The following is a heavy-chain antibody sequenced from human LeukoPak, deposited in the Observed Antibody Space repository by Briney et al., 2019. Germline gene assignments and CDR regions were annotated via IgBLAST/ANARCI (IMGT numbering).Heavy chain of an antibody. D-gene: IGHD3-10*01. Sequence: GGSLRLSCAASGFTFSDYYMSWIRQAPGKGLEWVSYISSSGSTIYYADSVKGRFTISRDNAMHSLYLQMNRLRAEDTAVYYCARVVAPQKYMGLWFGESYYYFDYWGQGTLVTVSS. J-gene: IGHJ4*02. CDR3: ARVVAPQKYMGLWFGESYYYFDY. CDR2: ISSSGSTI. V-gene: IGHV3-11*01. CDR1: GFTFSDYY.